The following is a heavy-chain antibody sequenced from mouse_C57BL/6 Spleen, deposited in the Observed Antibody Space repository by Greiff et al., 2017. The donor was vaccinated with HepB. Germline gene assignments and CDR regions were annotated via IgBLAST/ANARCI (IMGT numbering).Heavy chain of an antibody. CDR1: GYSFTGYF. CDR2: INPYNGDT. V-gene: IGHV1-20*01. Sequence: DVKLQESGPELVKPGDSVKISCKASGYSFTGYFMNWVMQSHGKSLEWIGRINPYNGDTFYNQKFKGKATLTVDKSSSTANMELRSLTSEDSAVYYGASEDYGSSYVFDYWGQGTTLTVSS. D-gene: IGHD1-1*01. CDR3: ASEDYGSSYVFDY. J-gene: IGHJ2*01.